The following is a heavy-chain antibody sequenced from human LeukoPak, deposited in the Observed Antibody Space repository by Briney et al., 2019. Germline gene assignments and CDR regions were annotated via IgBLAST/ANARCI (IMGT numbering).Heavy chain of an antibody. J-gene: IGHJ5*02. V-gene: IGHV1-24*01. CDR1: GYTLTELS. Sequence: APVKVSCKVSGYTLTELSMHWVRQAPGKGLEWMGGFDPEDGETIYAQKFQGRVTMTEDTSTDTAYMELSSLRSEDTAVYYCATATYCSSTSCYGGYNWFDPWGQGTLVTVSS. CDR3: ATATYCSSTSCYGGYNWFDP. D-gene: IGHD2-2*01. CDR2: FDPEDGET.